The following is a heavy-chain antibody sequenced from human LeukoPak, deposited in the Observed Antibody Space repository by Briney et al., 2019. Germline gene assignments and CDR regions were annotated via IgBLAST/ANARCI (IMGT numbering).Heavy chain of an antibody. CDR1: GYTFTSYY. CDR3: ARAPGGWAPRVRDYYYYGMDV. CDR2: INPSGGST. D-gene: IGHD1-1*01. J-gene: IGHJ6*02. V-gene: IGHV1-46*01. Sequence: ASVKVSCKASGYTFTSYYMHWVRQAPGQGLEWMGIINPSGGSTSYAQKFQGRVTITADESTSTAYMELSSLRSEDTAVYYCARAPGGWAPRVRDYYYYGMDVWGQGTTVTVSS.